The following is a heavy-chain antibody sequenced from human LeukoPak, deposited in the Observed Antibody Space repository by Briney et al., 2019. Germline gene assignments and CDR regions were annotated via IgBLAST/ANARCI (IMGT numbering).Heavy chain of an antibody. Sequence: SETLSLTCAVYGGSFSGYYWSWIRQPPGKGLEWIGEINHSGSTNYNPSLKSRVTISVDTSKNQFSLKLSSVTAADTAVYYCARAGSGSYRFDYWGQGTLVTVSS. CDR3: ARAGSGSYRFDY. CDR2: INHSGST. CDR1: GGSFSGYY. D-gene: IGHD3-10*01. J-gene: IGHJ4*02. V-gene: IGHV4-34*01.